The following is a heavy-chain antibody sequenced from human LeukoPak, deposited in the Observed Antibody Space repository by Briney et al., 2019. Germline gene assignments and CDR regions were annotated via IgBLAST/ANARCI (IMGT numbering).Heavy chain of an antibody. D-gene: IGHD2-8*01. CDR3: ARVSVYSFDI. V-gene: IGHV3-48*04. CDR1: GFTFSDYS. CDR2: ISRSGTAM. Sequence: GGSLRLSCAASGFTFSDYSLNWVRQAPGRGLEWVSYISRSGTAMYYADSVKGRFTMSRDNAQNSLYLQMNSLRAEDTAVYYCARVSVYSFDIWGQGTVVTVSS. J-gene: IGHJ3*02.